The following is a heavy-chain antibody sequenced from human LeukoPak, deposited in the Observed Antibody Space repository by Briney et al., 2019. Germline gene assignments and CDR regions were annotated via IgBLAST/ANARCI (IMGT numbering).Heavy chain of an antibody. CDR1: GFTFSYAW. CDR3: ASYSGSYYATFDI. CDR2: IKQDGSEK. V-gene: IGHV3-7*05. D-gene: IGHD1-26*01. J-gene: IGHJ3*02. Sequence: GGSLRLSCAASGFTFSYAWMTWVRQAPGKGLEWVANIKQDGSEKYYVDSVKGRFTISRDNAKKSLYLQMNSLGAEDTAVYYCASYSGSYYATFDIWGQGTMVTVSS.